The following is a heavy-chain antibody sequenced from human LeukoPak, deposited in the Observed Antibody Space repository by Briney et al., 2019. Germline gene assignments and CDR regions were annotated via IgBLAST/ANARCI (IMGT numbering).Heavy chain of an antibody. CDR2: ISGSGGST. CDR3: AKDGSSSWSPTLFDY. J-gene: IGHJ4*02. D-gene: IGHD6-13*01. CDR1: GFTFSSYS. V-gene: IGHV3-23*01. Sequence: GGSLRLSCAASGFTFSSYSMNWVRQAPGKGLEWVSAISGSGGSTYYADSVKGRFTISRDNSKNTLYLQMNSLRAEDTAVYYCAKDGSSSWSPTLFDYWGQGTLVTVSS.